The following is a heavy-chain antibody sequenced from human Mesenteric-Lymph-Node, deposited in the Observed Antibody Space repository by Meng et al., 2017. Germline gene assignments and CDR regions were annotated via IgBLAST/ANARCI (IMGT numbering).Heavy chain of an antibody. D-gene: IGHD6-19*01. J-gene: IGHJ4*02. V-gene: IGHV6-1*02. CDR3: AISGSSGWIDY. Sequence: QMQRAGPVQGTPPSTTSSSWPIAWAIVSSNSAAWHWVSRSPFRCLEWLRRSYYRSKYDNDYAVSVKSRITINPDTSKNQLSLQLNSVTPEDTAMYYWAISGSSGWIDYWGQGTLVTVSS. CDR2: SYYRSKYDN. CDR1: WAIVSSNSAA.